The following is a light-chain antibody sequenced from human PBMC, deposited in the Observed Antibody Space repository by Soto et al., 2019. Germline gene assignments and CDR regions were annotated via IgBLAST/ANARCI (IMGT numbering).Light chain of an antibody. CDR2: DND. J-gene: IGLJ2*01. CDR1: RSNIGSNY. CDR3: GTWDSSLSVV. Sequence: QSVLTQPASVSAAPGQKVTISCSGSRSNIGSNYVSWYQQLPGTAPKLLIYDNDVRPSGVPDRFSGSRSGTSATLDITGLQTGDEADYYCGTWDSSLSVVFGGGTKVTVL. V-gene: IGLV1-51*01.